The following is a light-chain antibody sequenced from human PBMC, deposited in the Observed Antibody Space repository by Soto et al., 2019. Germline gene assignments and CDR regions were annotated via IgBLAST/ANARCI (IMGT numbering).Light chain of an antibody. Sequence: DIQMIQSPSTLSASVGDRVTITCRASQGISNWLAWYQQQPGKPPKLLIYRASSLEGGVPSRFSGSGSGTEFTLAISSLQPNDFETYYCQQYTSLPYTFGQGTKLEIK. CDR3: QQYTSLPYT. CDR2: RAS. J-gene: IGKJ2*01. V-gene: IGKV1-5*03. CDR1: QGISNW.